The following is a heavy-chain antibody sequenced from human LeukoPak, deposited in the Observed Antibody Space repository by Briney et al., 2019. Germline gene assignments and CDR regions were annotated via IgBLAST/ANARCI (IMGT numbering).Heavy chain of an antibody. CDR2: INTNTGNP. CDR1: GYTFTSYA. D-gene: IGHD6-19*01. J-gene: IGHJ5*02. Sequence: ASVKVSCKASGYTFTSYAMNWVRQAPGQGLEWMGWINTNTGNPTYAQGFTGRFVLSLDTSVSTAYLQIGSLKAEDTAVYYCARVRISVAGTSHWFDPWGQGTLVTVSS. V-gene: IGHV7-4-1*01. CDR3: ARVRISVAGTSHWFDP.